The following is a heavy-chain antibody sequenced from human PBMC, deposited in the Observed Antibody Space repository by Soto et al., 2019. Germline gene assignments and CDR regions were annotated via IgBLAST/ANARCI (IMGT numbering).Heavy chain of an antibody. CDR3: AKNGYCSSTNCYAAFDI. CDR1: GFTFSSYA. V-gene: IGHV3-23*01. Sequence: GGSLRLSCAASGFTFSSYAMSWVRQAPGKGLEWVSEISGSGDSTYYADSVKGRFTISRDNFKSTLYLHMNSLRAEDAAVYYCAKNGYCSSTNCYAAFDIWGQGTMVTVSS. J-gene: IGHJ3*02. CDR2: ISGSGDST. D-gene: IGHD2-2*03.